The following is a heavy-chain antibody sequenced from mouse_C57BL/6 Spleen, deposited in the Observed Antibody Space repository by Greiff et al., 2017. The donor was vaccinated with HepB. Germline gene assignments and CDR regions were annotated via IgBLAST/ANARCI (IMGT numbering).Heavy chain of an antibody. D-gene: IGHD3-2*02. V-gene: IGHV5-6*01. CDR3: ARAAAQATLDFDY. J-gene: IGHJ2*01. CDR2: ISSGGSYT. CDR1: GFTFSSYG. Sequence: EVMLVESGGDLVKPGGSLKLSCAASGFTFSSYGMSWVRQTPDKRLEWVATISSGGSYTYYPDSVKGRFTISRDNAKNTLYLQMSSLKSEDTAMYYCARAAAQATLDFDYWGQGTTLTVSS.